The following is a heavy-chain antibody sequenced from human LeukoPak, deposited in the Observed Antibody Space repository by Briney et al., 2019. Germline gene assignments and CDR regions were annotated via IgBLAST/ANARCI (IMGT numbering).Heavy chain of an antibody. CDR2: LFYDGDRK. V-gene: IGHV3-30-3*01. J-gene: IGHJ4*02. CDR3: ARDPRGPTGNDHYGRDSFDL. D-gene: IGHD3-10*02. Sequence: GGSLRLSCAASGFTFDDYAMHWVRQAPGKGLEWVGVLFYDGDRKHYADSVKGRFTMSRDNSQSTLYLQLSSLRGEDTAVYYCARDPRGPTGNDHYGRDSFDLWGQGTLVTVSS. CDR1: GFTFDDYA.